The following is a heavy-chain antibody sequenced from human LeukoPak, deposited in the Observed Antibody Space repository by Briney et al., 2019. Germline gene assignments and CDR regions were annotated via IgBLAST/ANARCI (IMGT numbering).Heavy chain of an antibody. D-gene: IGHD2-2*02. V-gene: IGHV1-2*02. Sequence: ASVKVSCKASGYTFTGYYMHWVRQAPGQGLEWMGWINPNSGRTNYAQKFQGRVTMTRDTSISTAYVELSRLRSDDTAVYYCARVPRRVVVPAAILFDPWGQGTLVTVSS. CDR2: INPNSGRT. CDR1: GYTFTGYY. CDR3: ARVPRRVVVPAAILFDP. J-gene: IGHJ5*02.